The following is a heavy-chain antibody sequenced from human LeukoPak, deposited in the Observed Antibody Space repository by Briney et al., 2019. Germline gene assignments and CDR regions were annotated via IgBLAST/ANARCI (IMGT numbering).Heavy chain of an antibody. CDR3: ARGGPVYSGRTGVVDY. J-gene: IGHJ4*02. D-gene: IGHD1-26*01. Sequence: GRSLRLSCAASGFTFSSYAMRWVRQAPGKGLEWVAVISYDGSNKYYADSGKGRFTIYRDNSKNTLYLQMNSLRAEDTAGYYCARGGPVYSGRTGVVDYWGQGTLVTVSS. CDR1: GFTFSSYA. CDR2: ISYDGSNK. V-gene: IGHV3-30*01.